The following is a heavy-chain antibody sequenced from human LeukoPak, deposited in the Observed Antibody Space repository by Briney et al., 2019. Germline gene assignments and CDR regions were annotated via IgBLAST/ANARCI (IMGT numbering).Heavy chain of an antibody. CDR2: IYYSGST. CDR3: ARVAAVPYNWFDP. J-gene: IGHJ5*02. D-gene: IGHD6-13*01. CDR1: GGSISSYY. Sequence: SETLSLTCTVSGGSISSYYWSWIRQPPGKGLEWIGYIYYSGSTNYNPSLKSRVTISVDTSKNQFSLKLSSVTAADTAVYYCARVAAVPYNWFDPWGQGTLVTVSS. V-gene: IGHV4-59*12.